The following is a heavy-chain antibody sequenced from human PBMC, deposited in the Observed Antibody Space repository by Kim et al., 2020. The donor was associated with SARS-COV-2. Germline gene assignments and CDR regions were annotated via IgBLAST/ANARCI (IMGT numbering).Heavy chain of an antibody. D-gene: IGHD2-15*01. V-gene: IGHV3-30*04. J-gene: IGHJ5*02. CDR1: GFTFSSYA. CDR3: AGILGSIGGFDP. Sequence: GGSLRLSCAASGFTFSSYAIHWVRQAPGKGLEWVAVISYDGSNKYYADSVKGRFTISRDNSKNTLYLQMNSLRAEDTAVYYCAGILGSIGGFDPWGQGTLVTVSS. CDR2: ISYDGSNK.